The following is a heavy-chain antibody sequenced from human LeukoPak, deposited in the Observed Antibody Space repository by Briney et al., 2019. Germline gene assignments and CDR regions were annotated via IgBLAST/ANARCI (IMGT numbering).Heavy chain of an antibody. V-gene: IGHV7-4-1*02. CDR2: SNTNTGNP. D-gene: IGHD3-22*01. Sequence: ASVKVSCKASGYTFTSYAMNWVRQAPGQGLEWMGWSNTNTGNPTYAQGFTGRFVFSLDTSFSTAYLPISSLKAEDTAVYYCARHVLNYYDSSGYQAAFDYWGQGTLVTVSS. CDR1: GYTFTSYA. CDR3: ARHVLNYYDSSGYQAAFDY. J-gene: IGHJ4*02.